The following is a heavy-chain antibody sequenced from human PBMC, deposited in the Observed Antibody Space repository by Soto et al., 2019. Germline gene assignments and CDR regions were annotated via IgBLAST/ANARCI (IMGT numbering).Heavy chain of an antibody. J-gene: IGHJ4*02. CDR3: ARERTGDPTFFDD. CDR1: GGSVRSGSYN. Sequence: PSETLSLTCSVSGGSVRSGSYNWSWIRQPPGKGLEWIGYSYFSWSTDYNPSLNSRVTISVDTSENQFSLKLSSLTAADTAVYYCARERTGDPTFFDDCGEGTQVTVSS. D-gene: IGHD1-1*01. V-gene: IGHV4-61*01. CDR2: SYFSWST.